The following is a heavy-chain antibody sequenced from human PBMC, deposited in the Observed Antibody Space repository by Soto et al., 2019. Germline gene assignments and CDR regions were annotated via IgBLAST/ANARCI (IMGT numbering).Heavy chain of an antibody. Sequence: SETLSLTCAVSGGSISSGGYSWSWIRQPPGKGLEWIGYIYHSGSTYYNPSLKSRVTISVDRSKNQFSLKLSSVTAADTAVYYCTRGRYSSSWYQPYFDYWGQGSLVTVSS. CDR3: TRGRYSSSWYQPYFDY. J-gene: IGHJ4*02. CDR1: GGSISSGGYS. V-gene: IGHV4-30-2*01. D-gene: IGHD6-13*01. CDR2: IYHSGST.